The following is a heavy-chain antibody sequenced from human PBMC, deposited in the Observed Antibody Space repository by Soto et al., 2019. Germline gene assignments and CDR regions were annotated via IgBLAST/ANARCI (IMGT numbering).Heavy chain of an antibody. CDR1: GGSISSGGYS. V-gene: IGHV4-30-2*01. CDR3: ASYNVWSGYSYFDY. D-gene: IGHD3-3*01. Sequence: PSETLSLTCAVSGGSISSGGYSWSWIRQPPGKGLEWIGYIYHSGSTYYNPSLKSRVTISVDRSKNQFSLKLSSVTAADTAVYYCASYNVWSGYSYFDYWGQGTLVTVSS. CDR2: IYHSGST. J-gene: IGHJ4*02.